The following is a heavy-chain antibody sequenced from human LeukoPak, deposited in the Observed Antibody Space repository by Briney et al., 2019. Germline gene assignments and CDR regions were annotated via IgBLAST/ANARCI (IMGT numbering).Heavy chain of an antibody. CDR3: ATALWFGEQDFDY. Sequence: ASVKVSCQASGYTFACYYMHWGRPAPGQGLEWMGWINPNSGGTNYAQKFQGRVTMTRDTSISTAYMELSRLRSDDTAVYYCATALWFGEQDFDYWGQGTLVTVSS. CDR1: GYTFACYY. CDR2: INPNSGGT. V-gene: IGHV1-2*02. D-gene: IGHD3-10*01. J-gene: IGHJ4*02.